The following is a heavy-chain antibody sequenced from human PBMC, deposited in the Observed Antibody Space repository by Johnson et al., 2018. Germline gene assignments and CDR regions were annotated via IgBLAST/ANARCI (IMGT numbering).Heavy chain of an antibody. J-gene: IGHJ3*02. CDR3: VNSGGYRSGAFDI. V-gene: IGHV4-59*11. CDR1: GGAITSHY. D-gene: IGHD3-10*01. CDR2: IYYSGST. Sequence: QVQLQESGPGLVKHSVTLSLTCTVSGGAITSHYWSWIRQSPGTGLEWIGYIYYSGSTTYSPSLKRRVTISVDTSKRKFSLKLPSVTATDTAVYYCVNSGGYRSGAFDIWGQGTMVTVS.